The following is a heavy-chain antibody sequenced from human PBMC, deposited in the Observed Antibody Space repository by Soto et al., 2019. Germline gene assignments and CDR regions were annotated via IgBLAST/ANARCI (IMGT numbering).Heavy chain of an antibody. V-gene: IGHV4-30-2*01. CDR3: AAGGGLPRYY. D-gene: IGHD3-10*01. CDR1: GGSISSGGYS. J-gene: IGHJ4*02. Sequence: QLQLQESGSGLVKPSQTLSLTCAVSGGSISSGGYSWSWIRQPPGKGLEWIGYIYHSGSTYYHPSVKSRVTISVDRSKNQFSLKLRSVTAADTAVYYCAAGGGLPRYYWGQGTLVTVSS. CDR2: IYHSGST.